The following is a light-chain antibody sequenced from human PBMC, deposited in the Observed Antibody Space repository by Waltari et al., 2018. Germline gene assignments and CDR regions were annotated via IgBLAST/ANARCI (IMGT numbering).Light chain of an antibody. J-gene: IGKJ4*01. V-gene: IGKV1-5*03. Sequence: QMTQSPSTLSASVGDRITIPCRASPSLSIWLAWDQKKPGKAPNFLIYKASSLESGVPSRFSGSGSGTEFTLTISSLQPDDFATYYCQQYNTYPLTFGGGTKVEIK. CDR2: KAS. CDR3: QQYNTYPLT. CDR1: PSLSIW.